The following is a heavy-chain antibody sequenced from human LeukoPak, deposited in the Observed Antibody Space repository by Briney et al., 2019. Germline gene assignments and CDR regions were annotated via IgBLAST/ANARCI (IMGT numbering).Heavy chain of an antibody. Sequence: PSETLSLTCAVSGGSISSSNWWSWVRQPPGKGLEWIGEIYHSGSTNYNPSLKSRVTISVDKSKNQFSLKLSSVTAADTAVYYCARGVAAAGYYYYYGMDVWGQGTTVTVSS. J-gene: IGHJ6*02. V-gene: IGHV4-4*02. D-gene: IGHD6-13*01. CDR1: GGSISSSNW. CDR2: IYHSGST. CDR3: ARGVAAAGYYYYYGMDV.